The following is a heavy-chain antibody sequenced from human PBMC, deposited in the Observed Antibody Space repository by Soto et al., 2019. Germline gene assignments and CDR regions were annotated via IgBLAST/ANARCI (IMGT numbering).Heavy chain of an antibody. CDR2: IYYTGST. J-gene: IGHJ4*02. D-gene: IGHD2-15*01. CDR3: ARGKLLPDY. Sequence: PSETLSLTCTVSGGSISSYYWSWIRQPPGKGLEWIGYIYYTGSTNYNPSLKSRVTISVDTSKNQFSLQLSSVTAADTAVYYCARGKLLPDYWGQGTLVTVSS. V-gene: IGHV4-59*01. CDR1: GGSISSYY.